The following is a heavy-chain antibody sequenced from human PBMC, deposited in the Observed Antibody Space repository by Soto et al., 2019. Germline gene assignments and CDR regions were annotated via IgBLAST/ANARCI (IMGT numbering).Heavy chain of an antibody. D-gene: IGHD4-4*01. CDR1: GGSISSSSYY. V-gene: IGHV4-39*01. CDR3: ARLDYSNTNWFDP. J-gene: IGHJ5*02. CDR2: IYYSGST. Sequence: QLQLQESGPGLVKPSETLSLTCTVSGGSISSSSYYWGWIRQPPGKGLEWIGSIYYSGSTYYNPSLKSRVTISVDTSKNQFSLKLSSVTAADTAVYYCARLDYSNTNWFDPWGQGTLVTVSS.